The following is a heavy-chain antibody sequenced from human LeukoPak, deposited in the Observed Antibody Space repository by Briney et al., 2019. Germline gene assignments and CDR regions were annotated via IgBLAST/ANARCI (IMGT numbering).Heavy chain of an antibody. V-gene: IGHV3-48*03. J-gene: IGHJ3*02. D-gene: IGHD6-6*01. CDR3: ARGPSIAARYDAFDI. CDR1: GFTVSSNY. Sequence: GGSLRLSCAASGFTVSSNYMNWVRQAPGKGLEWVSYISSSGNTISYADSVKGRFTISRDNAKNSLYLQVTSLRAEDTAVYYCARGPSIAARYDAFDIWGQGTMVTVSS. CDR2: ISSSGNTI.